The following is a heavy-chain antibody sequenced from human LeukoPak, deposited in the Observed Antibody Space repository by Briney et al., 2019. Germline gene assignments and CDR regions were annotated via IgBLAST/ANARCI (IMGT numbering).Heavy chain of an antibody. CDR2: IIPIFGTA. D-gene: IGHD3-16*02. CDR1: GGTFSSYA. CDR3: ARDLSEITFGGVIDTKDY. J-gene: IGHJ4*02. Sequence: SVKVSCKASGGTFSSYAISWVRQAPGQGLEWMGGIIPIFGTANYAQKFQGRVTITADESTSTAYMELSSLRSEDTAVYYCARDLSEITFGGVIDTKDYWGQGTLVTVSS. V-gene: IGHV1-69*01.